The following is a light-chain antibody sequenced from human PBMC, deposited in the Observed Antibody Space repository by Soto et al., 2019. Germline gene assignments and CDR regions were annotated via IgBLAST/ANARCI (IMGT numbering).Light chain of an antibody. J-gene: IGKJ4*01. CDR3: IQEYNYPLT. V-gene: IGKV1-6*01. Sequence: IQMTNPPSSLSASVGDIVTITCVASQSISSYLNWYQQKPGKAPNLLIYTASSLQSGVPSRFSGSGSGTDFNLTISSLQTEDFATYYCIQEYNYPLTFGGGTKVDIK. CDR2: TAS. CDR1: QSISSY.